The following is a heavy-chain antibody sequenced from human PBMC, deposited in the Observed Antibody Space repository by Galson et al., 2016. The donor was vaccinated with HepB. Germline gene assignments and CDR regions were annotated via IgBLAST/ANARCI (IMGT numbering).Heavy chain of an antibody. Sequence: SLRLSCAASGFTVSNYYMNWVHQAPGKGLEWVSVSYIGGDTYYADSVKGRFTISRDNSKNTLYRQMNSLRVEDTAVYYCAGEPGIPNGMDVWGQGTTVAVSS. D-gene: IGHD1-14*01. CDR3: AGEPGIPNGMDV. CDR2: SYIGGDT. V-gene: IGHV3-66*01. J-gene: IGHJ6*02. CDR1: GFTVSNYY.